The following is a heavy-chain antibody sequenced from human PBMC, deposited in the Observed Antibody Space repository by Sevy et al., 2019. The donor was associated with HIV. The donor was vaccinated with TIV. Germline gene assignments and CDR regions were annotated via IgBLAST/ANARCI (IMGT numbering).Heavy chain of an antibody. Sequence: SETLSLTCIVSGGSISSSSYYWGWIGQPPGKGLEWIGSIYYSGNTYYNPSLKSRVTISVDTSKKQFSLKLSSVTAADTAVYYCATRLGYCSGSSCYPPEYFHHWGQGTLVTVSS. CDR2: IYYSGNT. V-gene: IGHV4-39*01. J-gene: IGHJ1*01. CDR3: ATRLGYCSGSSCYPPEYFHH. CDR1: GGSISSSSYY. D-gene: IGHD2-15*01.